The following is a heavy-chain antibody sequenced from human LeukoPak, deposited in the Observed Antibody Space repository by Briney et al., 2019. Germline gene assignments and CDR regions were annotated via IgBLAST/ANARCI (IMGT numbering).Heavy chain of an antibody. V-gene: IGHV3-23*01. J-gene: IGHJ4*02. Sequence: GGSLRLSCAASGVTVSTYAMTWVRQAPGKGLEWVSAISGGSGTTYYADSVKGRFTISRDNSKNTLYLQMNSLRAEDTAVYYCAKDGSGYSYGYYFDYWGQGTLVTVSS. CDR1: GVTVSTYA. D-gene: IGHD5-18*01. CDR3: AKDGSGYSYGYYFDY. CDR2: ISGGSGTT.